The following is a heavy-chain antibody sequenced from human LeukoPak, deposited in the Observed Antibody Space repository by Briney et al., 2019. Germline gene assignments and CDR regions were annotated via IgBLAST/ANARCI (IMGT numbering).Heavy chain of an antibody. CDR1: GFTVSSNY. J-gene: IGHJ4*02. Sequence: PGGSLRLSCEASGFTVSSNYMSWVRQAPGKGLEWVSAISGSGGSTYYADSVKGRFTISRDNSKNTLYLQMNSLRAEDTAVYYCAKDRSSIYGEWDYWGQGTLVTVSS. CDR3: AKDRSSIYGEWDY. V-gene: IGHV3-23*01. D-gene: IGHD3-10*01. CDR2: ISGSGGST.